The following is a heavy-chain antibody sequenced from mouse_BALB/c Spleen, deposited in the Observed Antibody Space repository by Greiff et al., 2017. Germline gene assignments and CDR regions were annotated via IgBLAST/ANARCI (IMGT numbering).Heavy chain of an antibody. D-gene: IGHD1-1*01. Sequence: VQLQQSGAELVRPGALVKLSCKASGFNIKDYYMHWVKQRPEQGLEWIGWIDPENGNTIYDPKFQGKASITADTSSNTAYLQLSSLTSEDTAVYYCARYYYGSRRDFDYWGQGTTLTVSS. V-gene: IGHV14-1*02. CDR1: GFNIKDYY. CDR2: IDPENGNT. J-gene: IGHJ2*01. CDR3: ARYYYGSRRDFDY.